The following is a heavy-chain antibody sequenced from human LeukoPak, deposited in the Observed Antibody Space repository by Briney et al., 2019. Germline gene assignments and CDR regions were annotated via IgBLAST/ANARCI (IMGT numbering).Heavy chain of an antibody. D-gene: IGHD3-16*02. J-gene: IGHJ1*01. CDR2: IWFDGSEQ. Sequence: AGGSLRLSCAASGFAFSTYAIHWVRQAPGKGLEWVAVIWFDGSEQYYADSVKGRFIISRDNSKSTSNLQLNSMRAEDTAVYYFAREGGSRWGELSPWGQGTLVTVSS. CDR3: AREGGSRWGELSP. V-gene: IGHV3-33*01. CDR1: GFAFSTYA.